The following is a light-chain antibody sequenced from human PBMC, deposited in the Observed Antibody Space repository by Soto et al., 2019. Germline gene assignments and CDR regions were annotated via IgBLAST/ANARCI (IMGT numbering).Light chain of an antibody. CDR2: EVS. CDR1: SSDVGGYNY. J-gene: IGLJ1*01. V-gene: IGLV2-14*01. CDR3: SSYTSSSTRV. Sequence: QSALTQPASVSGSPGQSITISCTGTSSDVGGYNYVSWYQQHPGKAPKLMIYEVSKRPSGVSNRFSGSKSGNTASLTISGRQAEDEADYYCSSYTSSSTRVFGTGTKLTVL.